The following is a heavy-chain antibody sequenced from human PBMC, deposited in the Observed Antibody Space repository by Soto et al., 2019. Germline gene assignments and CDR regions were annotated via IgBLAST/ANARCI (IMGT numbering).Heavy chain of an antibody. Sequence: NPSETLSLTCTVSGGSISSSSYYWGWIRQPPGKGLEWIGSIYYSGSTYYNPSLKSRVTISVDTSKNQFSLKLSSVTAADTAVYYCARQLLDAYYYYGMDVWGQGTTVTVSS. CDR3: ARQLLDAYYYYGMDV. D-gene: IGHD2-15*01. CDR2: IYYSGST. CDR1: GGSISSSSYY. V-gene: IGHV4-39*01. J-gene: IGHJ6*02.